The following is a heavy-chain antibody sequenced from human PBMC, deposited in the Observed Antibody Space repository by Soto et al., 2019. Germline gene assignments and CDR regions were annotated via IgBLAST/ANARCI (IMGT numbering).Heavy chain of an antibody. V-gene: IGHV1-3*01. CDR2: INAGNGNT. D-gene: IGHD1-26*01. CDR3: ARGYTGGATNFDY. J-gene: IGHJ4*02. CDR1: GYTFTSYA. Sequence: ASVKVSCKASGYTFTSYAMHWVRQAPGQRLEWMGWINAGNGNTKYSQKFQDRVTITRDTSASTAYMELSSLRSEDTAVYYCARGYTGGATNFDYWGQGTLVTVS.